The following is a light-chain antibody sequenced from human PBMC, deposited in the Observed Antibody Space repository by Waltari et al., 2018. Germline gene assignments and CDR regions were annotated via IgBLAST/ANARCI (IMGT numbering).Light chain of an antibody. CDR3: QQYGSSPPIT. CDR2: GAS. J-gene: IGKJ5*01. CDR1: QSVSSSY. V-gene: IGKV3-20*01. Sequence: DIVLTPSPDTLSLSPGESATLSCRASQSVSSSYLAWYQQKPGQAPRLLIYGASSRATGIPDRFSGSGSGTDFTLTISRLEPEDFAVYYCQQYGSSPPITFGQGTRLEIK.